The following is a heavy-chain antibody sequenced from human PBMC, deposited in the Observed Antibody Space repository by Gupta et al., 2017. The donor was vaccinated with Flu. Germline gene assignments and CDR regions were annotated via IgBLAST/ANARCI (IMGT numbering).Heavy chain of an antibody. CDR3: ARDGAGDCSGGSCYSWFDP. V-gene: IGHV3-74*01. D-gene: IGHD2-15*01. Sequence: EVQLVESGGGLVQPGGSLRLSCAASGFTFSSYWMHWVRKAPGKGLVWVSRIKSDESSASYADSVKGRFTISRDNAKNTLYLQMNSLRAEDTAVYYCARDGAGDCSGGSCYSWFDPWGQGTLVTVSS. J-gene: IGHJ5*02. CDR1: GFTFSSYW. CDR2: IKSDESSA.